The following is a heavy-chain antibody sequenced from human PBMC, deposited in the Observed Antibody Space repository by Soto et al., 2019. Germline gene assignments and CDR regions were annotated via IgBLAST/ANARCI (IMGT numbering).Heavy chain of an antibody. V-gene: IGHV3-21*01. D-gene: IGHD3-10*01. CDR3: ARGGESYGDWFDP. CDR1: GFTFSSYS. Sequence: GGSLRLSCAASGFTFSSYSMNLVRQAPGKGLEWVSSISSSSSYIYYADSVKGRFAISRDNAKNSLYLQMNSLRAEDTAVYYCARGGESYGDWFDPWGQGTLVTVSS. J-gene: IGHJ5*02. CDR2: ISSSSSYI.